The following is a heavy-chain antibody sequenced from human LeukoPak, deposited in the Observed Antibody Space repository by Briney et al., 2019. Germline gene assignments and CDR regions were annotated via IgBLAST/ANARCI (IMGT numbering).Heavy chain of an antibody. CDR3: ARVIGSPPYYYYYYMDV. J-gene: IGHJ6*03. CDR1: GYTFTSYG. CDR2: ISAYNGNT. V-gene: IGHV1-18*01. Sequence: ASVEVSCKASGYTFTSYGISWVRQAPGQGLEWMGWISAYNGNTNYAQRLQGRVTMTTDTSTSTAYMELRSLRSDDTAVYYCARVIGSPPYYYYYYMDVWGKGTTVTVSS. D-gene: IGHD3-10*01.